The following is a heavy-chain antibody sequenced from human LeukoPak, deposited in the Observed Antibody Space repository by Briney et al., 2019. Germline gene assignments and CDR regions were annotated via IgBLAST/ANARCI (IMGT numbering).Heavy chain of an antibody. CDR3: ARGGQWPVQGDYYGMDV. D-gene: IGHD6-19*01. Sequence: ASVKVSCKASGYTFTSYDINWVRQATGQGLEWMGWMNPNSGNTGYAQKFQGRVTMTRNTSISTAYMELSSLRSEDTAVYYCARGGQWPVQGDYYGMDVWGQGTTVTVSS. CDR1: GYTFTSYD. J-gene: IGHJ6*02. V-gene: IGHV1-8*01. CDR2: MNPNSGNT.